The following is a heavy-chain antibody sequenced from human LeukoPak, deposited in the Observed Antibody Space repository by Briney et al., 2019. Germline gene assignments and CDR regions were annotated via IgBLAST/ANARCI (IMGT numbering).Heavy chain of an antibody. CDR3: ARLVRYCSTDTCYPFDY. V-gene: IGHV4-39*01. D-gene: IGHD2-2*01. CDR2: IYYSGST. CDR1: AGSISSSSYY. Sequence: SETLSLTCTVSAGSISSSSYYGGWIRQPPGKGLEWIGSIYYSGSTYYNPSLKSRVTISIETSKNQFSLKLNSVTAAGTAVYYCARLVRYCSTDTCYPFDYWGRRTLVTVSS. J-gene: IGHJ4*02.